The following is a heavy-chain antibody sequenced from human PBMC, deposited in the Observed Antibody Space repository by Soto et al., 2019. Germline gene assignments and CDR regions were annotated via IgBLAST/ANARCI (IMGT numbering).Heavy chain of an antibody. V-gene: IGHV2-26*01. CDR1: GFSLINARMG. D-gene: IGHD4-4*01. CDR3: ARMMTTVTTTGMDV. J-gene: IGHJ6*02. CDR2: IFSNDEK. Sequence: SGPTLVNPTETLTLTCTFSGFSLINARMGVSCIRQPPGKALEWLAHIFSNDEKSYSTSLKSRLTISKDTSKSQVVLTMTNMDPVDTATYYCARMMTTVTTTGMDVWGQGTTVTVSS.